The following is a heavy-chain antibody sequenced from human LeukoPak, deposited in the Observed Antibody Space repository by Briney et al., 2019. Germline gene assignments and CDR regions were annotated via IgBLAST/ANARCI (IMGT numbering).Heavy chain of an antibody. J-gene: IGHJ6*02. V-gene: IGHV3-23*01. Sequence: GGSLRLSCAASGFTFSSYAMSWVRQAPGKGLEWVSAISGSGGSTYYADSVKGRFTISRDNSKNTPYLQMNSLRAEDTAVYYCAKDRGIQLWPPYYYGMDVWGQGTTVTVSS. CDR2: ISGSGGST. CDR3: AKDRGIQLWPPYYYGMDV. D-gene: IGHD5-18*01. CDR1: GFTFSSYA.